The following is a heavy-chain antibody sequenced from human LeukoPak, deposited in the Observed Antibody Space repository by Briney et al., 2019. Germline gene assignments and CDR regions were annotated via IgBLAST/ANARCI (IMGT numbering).Heavy chain of an antibody. CDR2: ISAYNGNT. D-gene: IGHD3-3*01. CDR1: GYTFTSYG. Sequence: EASVKVSCKASGYTFTSYGISWVRQAPGQGLEWMGWISAYNGNTNYAQKLQGRVTMTTDTSTSTAYMELRSLRSDDTAVYYCARVTYYDFWSGYYGYYYYMDVWGKGTTVTVSS. J-gene: IGHJ6*03. V-gene: IGHV1-18*01. CDR3: ARVTYYDFWSGYYGYYYYMDV.